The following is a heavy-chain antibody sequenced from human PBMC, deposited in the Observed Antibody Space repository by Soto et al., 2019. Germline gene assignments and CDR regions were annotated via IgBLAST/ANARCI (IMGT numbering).Heavy chain of an antibody. D-gene: IGHD5-18*01. Sequence: ASLKVSCKTSGYTFSSYAISCVRHTPGQGLELMGGIIPIFVTANYAQKFQGRVTITADESTSTAYMELSSLRSEDTAVYYCARASYTAMVNDYWGQGTLVTVSS. J-gene: IGHJ4*02. CDR1: GYTFSSYA. CDR3: ARASYTAMVNDY. CDR2: IIPIFVTA. V-gene: IGHV1-69*13.